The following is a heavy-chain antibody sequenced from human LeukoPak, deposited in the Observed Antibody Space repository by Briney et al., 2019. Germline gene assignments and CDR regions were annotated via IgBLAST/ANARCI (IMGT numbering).Heavy chain of an antibody. V-gene: IGHV1-8*02. J-gene: IGHJ5*02. CDR1: GYTFTSYG. D-gene: IGHD3-10*01. CDR3: AREPYGSGGSWFDP. CDR2: MNPNSGNT. Sequence: ASVKVSCKASGYTFTSYGISWVRQAPGQGLEWMGWMNPNSGNTGYAQKFQGRVTMTRNTSISTAYMELSSLRSEDTAVYYCAREPYGSGGSWFDPWGQGTLVTVSS.